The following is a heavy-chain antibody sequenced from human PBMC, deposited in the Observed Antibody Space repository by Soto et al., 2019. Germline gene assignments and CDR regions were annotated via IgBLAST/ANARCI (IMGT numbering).Heavy chain of an antibody. Sequence: SETLSLTCTVSGGSISSGPYSWGWIRQPPGEGLEWIATFHYGESTHYNPSLESRVTVSVDTSQNHFSLKVSSVTVADTAVYYCARLGGFCSSSDCYGYYAIAVRGQGTTVPVSS. D-gene: IGHD2-2*01. CDR2: FHYGEST. CDR3: ARLGGFCSSSDCYGYYAIAV. V-gene: IGHV4-39*02. CDR1: GGSISSGPYS. J-gene: IGHJ6*02.